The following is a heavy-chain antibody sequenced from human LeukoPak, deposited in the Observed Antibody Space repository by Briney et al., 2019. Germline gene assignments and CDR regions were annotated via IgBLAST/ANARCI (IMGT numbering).Heavy chain of an antibody. J-gene: IGHJ4*02. V-gene: IGHV7-4-1*02. CDR1: GYTFTRYG. Sequence: ASVKVSCKASGYTFTRYGVNWMRQAPGQGLEWMGWINTNTGNPTYAQGFTGRFVFFLDTSASTAYLQISSLKAENTAVYYCARDVDTSMAITLDYWGQGTQVTVSA. CDR3: ARDVDTSMAITLDY. CDR2: INTNTGNP. D-gene: IGHD5-18*01.